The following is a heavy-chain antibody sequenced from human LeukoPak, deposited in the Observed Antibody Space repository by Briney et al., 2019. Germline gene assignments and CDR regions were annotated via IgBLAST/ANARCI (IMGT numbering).Heavy chain of an antibody. V-gene: IGHV3-30*18. CDR3: AKDLEGYSSGSYGPDYYYYGMDV. Sequence: GGSLRLSCAASGFSLGNFGMHWVRQAPGKGLGWVAAISYDGSDKYYGDSVKGRFTISRDNSKNTLYLQMNSLRAEDTAVYCCAKDLEGYSSGSYGPDYYYYGMDVWGQGTTVTVSS. CDR1: GFSLGNFG. D-gene: IGHD6-19*01. CDR2: ISYDGSDK. J-gene: IGHJ6*02.